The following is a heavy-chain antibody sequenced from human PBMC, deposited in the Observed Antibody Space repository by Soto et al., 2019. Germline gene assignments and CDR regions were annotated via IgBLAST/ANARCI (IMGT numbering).Heavy chain of an antibody. D-gene: IGHD1-7*01. V-gene: IGHV3-7*01. CDR3: ARENSNPVSPVFDY. Sequence: DSMKGRVTISRDNAKNSLYLQMNSLRAEDTAVYYCARENSNPVSPVFDYWGQGALVTGPS. J-gene: IGHJ4*02.